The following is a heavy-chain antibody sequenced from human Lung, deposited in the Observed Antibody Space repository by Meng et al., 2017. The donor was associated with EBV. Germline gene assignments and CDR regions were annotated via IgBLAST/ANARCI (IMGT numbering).Heavy chain of an antibody. D-gene: IGHD6-6*01. CDR1: GGPISSGGYY. CDR2: IYYSGST. V-gene: IGHV4-31*01. CDR3: ARVVAGRYNWFDP. J-gene: IGHJ5*02. Sequence: QVPSQESGPGMVKPSHTRSLPCTLSGGPISSGGYYWSWIRQPPGKGLEWIGYIYYSGSTYYNPSLKSLVTISVDTSKNQFSLKLSSVTAADTAVYYCARVVAGRYNWFDPWGQGTLVTVSS.